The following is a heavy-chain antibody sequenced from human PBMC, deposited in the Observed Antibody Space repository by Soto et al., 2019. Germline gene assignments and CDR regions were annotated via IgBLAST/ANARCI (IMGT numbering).Heavy chain of an antibody. CDR3: ARGEYDSSIGGYFDA. Sequence: SETLSLTCTVSGGSISGYYWSWIRQPPGKGLEWIGYIFYSGSTKYNLSLRSRVTISLDTSNNQFSLKLSSVAAADTAMYYCARGEYDSSIGGYFDAWGQGTLVTVSS. V-gene: IGHV4-59*01. CDR1: GGSISGYY. CDR2: IFYSGST. J-gene: IGHJ4*02. D-gene: IGHD3-22*01.